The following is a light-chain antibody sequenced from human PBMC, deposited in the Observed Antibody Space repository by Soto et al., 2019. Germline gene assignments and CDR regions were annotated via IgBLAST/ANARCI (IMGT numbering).Light chain of an antibody. CDR1: SSDVGGFNL. V-gene: IGLV2-23*02. J-gene: IGLJ2*01. Sequence: QSALTQPASVSGSPGQSITISCTGTSSDVGGFNLVSWYQQHPGKDPKLIIYEATKRPSGVSNRFSGSKSGNTASMTISGLQAEDEVDYFCCSYARSSTVVFGGGTKVTVL. CDR2: EAT. CDR3: CSYARSSTVV.